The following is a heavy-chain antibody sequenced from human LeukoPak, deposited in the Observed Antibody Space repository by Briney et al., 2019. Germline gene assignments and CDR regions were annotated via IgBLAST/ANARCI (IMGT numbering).Heavy chain of an antibody. Sequence: GSLRLSCTASGFTFHSYAMTWVRQAPGRGLEWVSSISGSTTNTYYADSVNGRFTISRDNSKNTLYLQMNSLRAEDTAVYYCARDPTGGWFYFDYWGQGTLVTVSS. V-gene: IGHV3-23*01. CDR2: ISGSTTNT. D-gene: IGHD2-15*01. J-gene: IGHJ4*02. CDR3: ARDPTGGWFYFDY. CDR1: GFTFHSYA.